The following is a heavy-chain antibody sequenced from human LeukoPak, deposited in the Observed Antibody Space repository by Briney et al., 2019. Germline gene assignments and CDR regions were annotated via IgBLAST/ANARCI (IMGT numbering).Heavy chain of an antibody. CDR3: ARASPRFLEWKNWFDP. D-gene: IGHD3-3*01. J-gene: IGHJ5*02. V-gene: IGHV1-46*01. Sequence: GASVKVSCKASGYTFTSYYMHWVRQAPGQGLEWMGIINPSGGSTSYAQKFQGRVTMTRDTSTSTVYMELSSLGSEDTAVYYCARASPRFLEWKNWFDPWGQGTLVTVSS. CDR1: GYTFTSYY. CDR2: INPSGGST.